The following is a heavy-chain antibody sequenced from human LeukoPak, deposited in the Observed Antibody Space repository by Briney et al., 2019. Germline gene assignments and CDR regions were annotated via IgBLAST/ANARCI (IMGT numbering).Heavy chain of an antibody. V-gene: IGHV3-48*02. CDR2: ISTTGTTI. CDR1: GFTFSAYH. Sequence: GGSLRLSCAASGFTFSAYHINWVRQAPGKGLEWISYISTTGTTIHYADSVKGRFAISRDNAKSSLYLQMNSLRDEDTAVYYCARVWQDYSGVDYWGQGTLVTVSS. D-gene: IGHD2-21*01. J-gene: IGHJ4*02. CDR3: ARVWQDYSGVDY.